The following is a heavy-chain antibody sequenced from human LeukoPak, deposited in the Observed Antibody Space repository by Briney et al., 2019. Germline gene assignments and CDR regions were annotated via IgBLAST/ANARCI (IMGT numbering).Heavy chain of an antibody. CDR2: ISSSSSYI. CDR1: GFTFSSYS. CDR3: ARQDYGEYGTGWFDP. Sequence: PGGSLRLSCAASGFTFSSYSMNWVRQAPGKVLEWVSSISSSSSYIYYADSVKGRFTISRDNAKNSLYLQMNSLRAEDTAVYYCARQDYGEYGTGWFDPWGQGTLVTVSS. D-gene: IGHD4-17*01. J-gene: IGHJ5*02. V-gene: IGHV3-21*01.